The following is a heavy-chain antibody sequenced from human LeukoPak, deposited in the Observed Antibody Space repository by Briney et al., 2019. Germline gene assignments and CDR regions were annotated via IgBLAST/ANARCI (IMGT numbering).Heavy chain of an antibody. V-gene: IGHV1-69*13. CDR1: GYTFTSYD. D-gene: IGHD3-22*01. J-gene: IGHJ3*02. CDR3: ARALYDSSGFLAFDI. Sequence: GASVKVSCKASGYTFTSYDINWVRQAPGQGLEWMGGIIPIFGTANYAQKFQGRVTITADESTSTAYMELSSLRSEDTAVYYCARALYDSSGFLAFDIWGQGTMVTVSS. CDR2: IIPIFGTA.